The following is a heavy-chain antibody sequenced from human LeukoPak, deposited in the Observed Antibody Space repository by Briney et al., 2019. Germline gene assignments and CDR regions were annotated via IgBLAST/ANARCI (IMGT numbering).Heavy chain of an antibody. V-gene: IGHV3-23*01. CDR2: ISSKGAGT. CDR3: AKDRKYCSSTSCYPSDWFDP. CDR1: GFTLGNYA. Sequence: PGGSLRLSCAASGFTLGNYAMSWVRQAPGKGLEWVSSISSKGAGTYYADSVKGRFTISRDNPKNTLYLQMNSLRVGDTAVYYCAKDRKYCSSTSCYPSDWFDPWGQGTLVTVSS. D-gene: IGHD2-2*01. J-gene: IGHJ5*02.